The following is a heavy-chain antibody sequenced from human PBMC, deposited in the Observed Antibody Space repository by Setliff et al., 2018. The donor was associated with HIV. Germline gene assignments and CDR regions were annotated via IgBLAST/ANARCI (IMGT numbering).Heavy chain of an antibody. CDR3: ARDATRGGDFDF. Sequence: GGSLRLSCAASGFTFSSFWMTWVRQAPGKGLEWVANIKEDGSETFYVDSVKGRFTMSRDNAKNSLYLEMNSLKVEDTAVYYCARDATRGGDFDFWGQGTLV. CDR2: IKEDGSET. V-gene: IGHV3-7*01. D-gene: IGHD1-26*01. CDR1: GFTFSSFW. J-gene: IGHJ4*02.